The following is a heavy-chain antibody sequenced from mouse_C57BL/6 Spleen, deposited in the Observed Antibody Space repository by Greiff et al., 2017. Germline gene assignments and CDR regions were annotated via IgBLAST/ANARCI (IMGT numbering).Heavy chain of an antibody. J-gene: IGHJ2*01. CDR2: INYDGSST. CDR3: ARAYDYDVTSYFDY. V-gene: IGHV5-16*01. CDR1: GFTFSDYY. D-gene: IGHD2-4*01. Sequence: DVMLVESEGGLVQPGSSMKLSCTASGFTFSDYYMAWVRPVPDKGLEWVANINYDGSSTYYLDSLKSRFIISRDNAKNILYLQLSSLKSEDTATYYCARAYDYDVTSYFDYWGQGTTLTGSS.